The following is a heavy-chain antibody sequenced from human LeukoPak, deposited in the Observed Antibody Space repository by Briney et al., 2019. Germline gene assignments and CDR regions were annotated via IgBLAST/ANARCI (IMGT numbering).Heavy chain of an antibody. Sequence: GGSLRLSCAASGFTFSSHGMSWVRQAPGKGLEWVSTISGSGDYTYYADSVKGRFTISRDNSKNTLYLQMNSLRAEDTAVYYCAKEREQLVREYYFDYWGQGTLVTVSS. V-gene: IGHV3-23*01. D-gene: IGHD6-6*01. CDR2: ISGSGDYT. J-gene: IGHJ4*02. CDR1: GFTFSSHG. CDR3: AKEREQLVREYYFDY.